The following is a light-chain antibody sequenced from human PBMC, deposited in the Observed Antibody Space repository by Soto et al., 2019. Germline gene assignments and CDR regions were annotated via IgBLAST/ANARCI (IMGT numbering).Light chain of an antibody. J-gene: IGKJ3*01. V-gene: IGKV3-20*01. Sequence: EIVLTQSPGTLSLSPGERATLSCRASQSFSSSYLAWYQQKPGQAPRLLIYGASSRATGIPDRFSGSGSGTDFTLTISSLEPEDFAVYYCQHHASSLFTFGPGTKVDVK. CDR1: QSFSSSY. CDR2: GAS. CDR3: QHHASSLFT.